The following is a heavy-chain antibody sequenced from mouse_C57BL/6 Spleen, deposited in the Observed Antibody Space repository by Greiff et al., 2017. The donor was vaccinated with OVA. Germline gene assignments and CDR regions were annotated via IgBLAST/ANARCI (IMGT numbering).Heavy chain of an antibody. Sequence: QVQLKESGSELRSPGSSVKLSCKDFDSEVFPIAYMSWVRQKPGHGFEWIGGILPSIGRTIYGEKFEDKATLDADTLSNTAYLELNSLTSEDSAIYYCARGGFITTVKDSYYAMDYWGQGTSVTVSS. CDR2: ILPSIGRT. V-gene: IGHV15-2*01. CDR3: ARGGFITTVKDSYYAMDY. CDR1: DSEVFPIAY. J-gene: IGHJ4*01. D-gene: IGHD1-1*01.